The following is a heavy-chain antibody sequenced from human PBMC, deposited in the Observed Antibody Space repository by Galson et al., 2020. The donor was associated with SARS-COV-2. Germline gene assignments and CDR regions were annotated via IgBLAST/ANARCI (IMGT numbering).Heavy chain of an antibody. CDR3: ARDLGYSSGWYQNHFDY. D-gene: IGHD6-19*01. Sequence: GESLKISCAASGFTFSGHGMHWVRQGPGKGLEWVESIWPDGSNKYYADSVKGRFTISRDNSKNTLYLQMNSLRAEDTAVYYCARDLGYSSGWYQNHFDYWGQGTLVTVSS. CDR2: IWPDGSNK. V-gene: IGHV3-33*01. J-gene: IGHJ4*02. CDR1: GFTFSGHG.